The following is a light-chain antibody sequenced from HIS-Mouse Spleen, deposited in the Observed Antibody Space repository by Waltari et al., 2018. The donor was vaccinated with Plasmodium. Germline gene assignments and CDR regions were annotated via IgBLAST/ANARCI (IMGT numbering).Light chain of an antibody. J-gene: IGKJ2*01. CDR3: QQYGSSPYT. CDR2: CAS. CDR1: QSVSSSY. Sequence: EIVLTQSTGTLSLSPGERATPSCRASQSVSSSYLAWYQQKLGQAPRLLIYCASSRATGSPDRFSGSGSGTDFTLTISRLEPEDFAVYYCQQYGSSPYTFGQGTKLEIK. V-gene: IGKV3-20*01.